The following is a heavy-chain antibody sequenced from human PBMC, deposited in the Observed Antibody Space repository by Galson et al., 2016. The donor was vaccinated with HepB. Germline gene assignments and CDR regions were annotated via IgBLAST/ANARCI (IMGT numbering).Heavy chain of an antibody. CDR1: GGSFRGYY. V-gene: IGHV4-34*01. J-gene: IGHJ4*02. Sequence: ETLSLTCAVYGGSFRGYYWTWIRHSPEQGLEWIAEINHSGVTYHNPSLESRVTMSMDTSKNQFSLKLSAVTAADTAVYYCGRGRRLEIPKTSKYYFDYWGQGTPVTVSS. D-gene: IGHD1-1*01. CDR2: INHSGVT. CDR3: GRGRRLEIPKTSKYYFDY.